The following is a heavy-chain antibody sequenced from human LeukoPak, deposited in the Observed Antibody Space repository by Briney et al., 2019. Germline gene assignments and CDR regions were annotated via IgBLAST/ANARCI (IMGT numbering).Heavy chain of an antibody. CDR1: GFTFSSYW. D-gene: IGHD2/OR15-2a*01. J-gene: IGHJ1*01. CDR2: INSDGSST. Sequence: GGSLRLSGAASGFTFSSYWMHWVRQAPGKGLVWVSRINSDGSSTSYADSVKGRFTISRDNAKNTLYLQMNSLRAEDTAVYYCAKGYYHPGLYFQYWGQGTLVTVSS. CDR3: AKGYYHPGLYFQY. V-gene: IGHV3-74*01.